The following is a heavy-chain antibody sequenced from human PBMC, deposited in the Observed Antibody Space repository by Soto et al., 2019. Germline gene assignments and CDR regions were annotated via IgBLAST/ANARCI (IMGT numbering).Heavy chain of an antibody. CDR3: TTDSYSTMIGVRFDY. D-gene: IGHD3-22*01. CDR2: IKSKTDGGTT. Sequence: GGSLRLSCAASGFTFSNAWINWVRQAPGKGLEWVGRIKSKTDGGTTDFAAPVKGRFAISRDDSKDMVYLQMNSLKTEDTGIYYFTTDSYSTMIGVRFDYWGNGTLVTVPS. J-gene: IGHJ4*01. V-gene: IGHV3-15*07. CDR1: GFTFSNAW.